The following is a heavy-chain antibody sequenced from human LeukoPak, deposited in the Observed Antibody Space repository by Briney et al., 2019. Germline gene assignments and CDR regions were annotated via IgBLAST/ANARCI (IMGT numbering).Heavy chain of an antibody. CDR2: ISWNSGSI. CDR3: AKENYDSSGYYFDY. J-gene: IGHJ4*02. D-gene: IGHD3-22*01. V-gene: IGHV3-9*01. Sequence: PGRSLRLSCAASGFTFDDYAMHWVRQAPGKGLEWVSGISWNSGSIGYADSVKGRFTISRDKAKNSLYLQMNSLRAEDTALYYCAKENYDSSGYYFDYWGQGTLVTVSS. CDR1: GFTFDDYA.